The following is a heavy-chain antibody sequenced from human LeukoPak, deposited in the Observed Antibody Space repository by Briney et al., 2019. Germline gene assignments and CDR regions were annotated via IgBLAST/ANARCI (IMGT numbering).Heavy chain of an antibody. CDR2: IYSGGST. CDR1: GFTVSSNY. J-gene: IGHJ4*02. Sequence: PGGSLRLSCAASGFTVSSNYMSWVRQAPGKGLEWVSVIYSGGSTYYADSVKGRFTISRDNSKNTLYLQMSSLRADDTAVYYCARGAYCGGDCPRGYFDFWGQGSLVTVSS. V-gene: IGHV3-53*01. D-gene: IGHD2-21*02. CDR3: ARGAYCGGDCPRGYFDF.